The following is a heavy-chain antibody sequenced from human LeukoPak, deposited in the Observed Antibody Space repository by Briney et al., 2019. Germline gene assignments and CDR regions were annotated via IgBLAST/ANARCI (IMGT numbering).Heavy chain of an antibody. Sequence: GGSLRLSCAASGFTFSSYAMSWVRQAPGKGLEWVSAISGSGGSTYYADSVKGRFTISRDNSKNTLYLQMNSLRAEDTAVYYCARTPRIVGATSTFDYWGQGTLVTVSS. CDR3: ARTPRIVGATSTFDY. J-gene: IGHJ4*02. CDR2: ISGSGGST. D-gene: IGHD1-26*01. V-gene: IGHV3-23*01. CDR1: GFTFSSYA.